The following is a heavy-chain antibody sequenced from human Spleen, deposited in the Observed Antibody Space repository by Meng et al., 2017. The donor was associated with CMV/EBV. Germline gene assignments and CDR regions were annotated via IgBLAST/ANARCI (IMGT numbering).Heavy chain of an antibody. CDR1: GGSISSYY. CDR3: ARDNIAARPGGWSYYYYGMDV. V-gene: IGHV4-59*01. J-gene: IGHJ6*02. CDR2: IYYGGST. D-gene: IGHD6-6*01. Sequence: SETLSLTCTVSGGSISSYYWTWIRQPPGKGLEWIGYIYYGGSTNYNPSLKSRVTISLDTSNNQLSLRLSSVTAADTAVYFCARDNIAARPGGWSYYYYGMDVWGQGTTVTVSS.